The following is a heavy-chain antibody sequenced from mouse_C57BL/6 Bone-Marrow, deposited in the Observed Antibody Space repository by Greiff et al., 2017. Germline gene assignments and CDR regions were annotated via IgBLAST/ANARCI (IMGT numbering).Heavy chain of an antibody. Sequence: EVKLVESVAELVRPGASVKLSCTASGFTITNNYMHWVKQRPEQGLEWIGRIDPANGNTNYAPKFKGKATIPADTSSNTAYLQLSSLTSEDTAICYCARRGGYWGQGTTLTVSS. CDR2: IDPANGNT. CDR3: ARRGGY. CDR1: GFTITNNY. V-gene: IGHV14-3*01. J-gene: IGHJ2*01.